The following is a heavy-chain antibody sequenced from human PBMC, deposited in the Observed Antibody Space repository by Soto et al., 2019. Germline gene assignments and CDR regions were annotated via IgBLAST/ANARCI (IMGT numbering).Heavy chain of an antibody. Sequence: TLSLTCTVSGASVSSYYWSWIRQPPGKGLEWLGYILYTGNTNYNPSLKSRVTMSVDTSKNQVSLKLSAVTAADTAVYFCARAAYGSGSYYAPYYYYAMDVWGQGTTVTVSS. CDR2: ILYTGNT. D-gene: IGHD3-10*01. CDR3: ARAAYGSGSYYAPYYYYAMDV. J-gene: IGHJ6*02. CDR1: GASVSSYY. V-gene: IGHV4-59*02.